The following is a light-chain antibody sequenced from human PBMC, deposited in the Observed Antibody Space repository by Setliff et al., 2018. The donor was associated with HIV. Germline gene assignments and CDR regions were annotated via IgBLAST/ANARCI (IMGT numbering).Light chain of an antibody. CDR2: SFH. CDR3: QSYDNTKNIVS. CDR1: SGSIVANY. J-gene: IGLJ2*01. Sequence: NFMLTQPRSVSESPGKTVTISCSRNSGSIVANYVHWYQQRPGSSPTTVISSFHHRPSGVPDRFSGFIDSSSNSASLTISGLKTEDEADYYCQSYDNTKNIVSFGGGT. V-gene: IGLV6-57*01.